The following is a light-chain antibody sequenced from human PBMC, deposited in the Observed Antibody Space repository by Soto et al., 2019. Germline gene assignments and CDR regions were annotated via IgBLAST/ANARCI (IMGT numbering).Light chain of an antibody. Sequence: EIVLTQSPGTLSLSPGERATLSCRASQSVSSTYLAWYQHKPGQPPTLLIYGASSRVTGIPDRFSGSGSGTDFTLTISRLEPEDFAVYYCQPYGSSSTWTFGQGTKVEIK. J-gene: IGKJ1*01. CDR2: GAS. V-gene: IGKV3-20*01. CDR1: QSVSSTY. CDR3: QPYGSSSTWT.